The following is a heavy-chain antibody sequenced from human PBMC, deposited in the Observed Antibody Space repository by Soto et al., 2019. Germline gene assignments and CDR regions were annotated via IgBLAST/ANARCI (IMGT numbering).Heavy chain of an antibody. J-gene: IGHJ5*02. D-gene: IGHD2-8*01. Sequence: ASVKVSCKTSGYTFTSYSVSWVRQAPGQGLEWVGWISAYSGNTNYAQKLQGRVSMTTDTSTSTVYMELRSLRSDDTAVYYCARDLGGVLMALDPWGQGTLVTVSS. CDR2: ISAYSGNT. CDR3: ARDLGGVLMALDP. V-gene: IGHV1-18*01. CDR1: GYTFTSYS.